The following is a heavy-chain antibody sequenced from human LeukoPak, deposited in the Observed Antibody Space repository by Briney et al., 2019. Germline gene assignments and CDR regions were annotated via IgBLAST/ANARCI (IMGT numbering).Heavy chain of an antibody. CDR2: INYSGST. CDR3: AESSGIAHYAMDV. D-gene: IGHD6-13*01. Sequence: KPSETLSLTCTVSGGSISSSSYYWSWIRQPPGKGLEWIASINYSGSTYYNPSLKSRVTISVDTSKNQFSLKLSSVTAADTAVYYCAESSGIAHYAMDVWGQGTTVTVSS. V-gene: IGHV4-39*01. J-gene: IGHJ6*02. CDR1: GGSISSSSYY.